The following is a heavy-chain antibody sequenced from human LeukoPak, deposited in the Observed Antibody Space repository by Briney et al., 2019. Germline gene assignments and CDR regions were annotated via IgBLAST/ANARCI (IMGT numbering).Heavy chain of an antibody. D-gene: IGHD7-27*01. CDR3: ARFSPRAMGNYLDF. CDR2: IYPRGST. Sequence: SCAASGFTFSSYAISWVRQAPGKGLEWIGYIYPRGSTYYNPSLKSRVILSLDKSANQFSLNLSSVTAADTAVYYSARFSPRAMGNYLDFWGQGTLVTVSS. J-gene: IGHJ4*02. CDR1: GFTFSSYA. V-gene: IGHV4-30-2*01.